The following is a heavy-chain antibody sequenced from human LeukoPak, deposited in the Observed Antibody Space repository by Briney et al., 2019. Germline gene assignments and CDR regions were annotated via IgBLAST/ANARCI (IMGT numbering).Heavy chain of an antibody. D-gene: IGHD2-15*01. CDR3: ARQRGSPMVVSSRSIDY. Sequence: PSESLSLTCTVSGGSVSSSSYYWGWIRQPPGKGLEWIGSIYYSGSTYYNPSLKSRATISVDTSKNQFSLKMSSVTAANTAVYYCARQRGSPMVVSSRSIDYWGQGTLVTVSS. J-gene: IGHJ4*02. CDR1: GGSVSSSSYY. V-gene: IGHV4-39*01. CDR2: IYYSGST.